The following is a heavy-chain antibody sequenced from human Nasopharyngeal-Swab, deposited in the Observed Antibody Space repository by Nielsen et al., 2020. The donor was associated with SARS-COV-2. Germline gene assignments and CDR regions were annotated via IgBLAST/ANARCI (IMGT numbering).Heavy chain of an antibody. Sequence: GESLKISCAASGFTFSSYWMHWVRHAPGKGLVWVSHINSDGSGASYADSVKGRFTISRDNAKSTLYLQMNSLRAEDTAVYYCARPRYYYYMDVWGKGTTVTVSS. J-gene: IGHJ6*03. CDR1: GFTFSSYW. V-gene: IGHV3-74*01. CDR2: INSDGSGA. CDR3: ARPRYYYYMDV.